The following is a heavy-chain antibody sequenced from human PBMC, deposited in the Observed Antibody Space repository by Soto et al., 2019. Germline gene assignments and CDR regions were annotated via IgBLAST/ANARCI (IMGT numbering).Heavy chain of an antibody. V-gene: IGHV2-5*02. J-gene: IGHJ4*02. CDR1: GLSLSASGVA. CDR2: IYWDDDK. CDR3: AHRSWLLGFDY. D-gene: IGHD5-12*01. Sequence: GPTLVNPKHILSLKRNFSGLSLSASGVALCCVCEPPGKALEWLALIYWDDDKRYSPSLKSRLTITKETSKNEVVLTMTNMDTVDKATYYCAHRSWLLGFDYWGQGTLVTAPQ.